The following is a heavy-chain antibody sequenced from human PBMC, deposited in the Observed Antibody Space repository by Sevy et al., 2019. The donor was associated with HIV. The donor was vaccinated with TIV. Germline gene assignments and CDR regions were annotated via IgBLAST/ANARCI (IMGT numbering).Heavy chain of an antibody. CDR3: ARDRYYDASGYYYYYYGLDV. V-gene: IGHV3-66*01. Sequence: GGSLRLSCAASEFSVTDNYMSWVRQAPGKGLEWVSTIYSGGSTFYADSVKGRFTISGDNSKNTLYLHMNSLRAEDTAVYYCARDRYYDASGYYYYYYGLDVWGQGTTVTVSS. J-gene: IGHJ6*02. D-gene: IGHD3-22*01. CDR2: IYSGGST. CDR1: EFSVTDNY.